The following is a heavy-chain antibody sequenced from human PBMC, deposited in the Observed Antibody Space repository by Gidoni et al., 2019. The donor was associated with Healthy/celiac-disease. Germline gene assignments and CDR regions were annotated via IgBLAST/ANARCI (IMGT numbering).Heavy chain of an antibody. V-gene: IGHV1-24*01. D-gene: IGHD5-12*01. J-gene: IGHJ3*02. CDR2: FDPEDGET. CDR1: GYTLTELS. Sequence: QVQLVQSGAEVKKPGASVKVSCKVSGYTLTELSMHGVRQAPGKGLEWMGGFDPEDGETIYAQKFQGRVTMTEDTSTDTAYMELSSLRSEDTAVYYCATGTGGVEMATIGEGVAFDIWGQGTMVTVSS. CDR3: ATGTGGVEMATIGEGVAFDI.